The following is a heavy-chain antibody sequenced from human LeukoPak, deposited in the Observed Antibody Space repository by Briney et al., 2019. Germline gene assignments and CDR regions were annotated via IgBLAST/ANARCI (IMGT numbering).Heavy chain of an antibody. J-gene: IGHJ4*02. V-gene: IGHV3-23*01. CDR3: AKARQQAAGTGDDY. CDR2: ISGSGGSI. Sequence: GGSLRLSCAASGFTFSSYAMSWVRQAPGKGLEWVSAISGSGGSIYYADSVKGRFTISRDNSKNTLYLQMNSLRAEDTAVYYCAKARQQAAGTGDDYWGQGTLVTVSS. CDR1: GFTFSSYA. D-gene: IGHD6-13*01.